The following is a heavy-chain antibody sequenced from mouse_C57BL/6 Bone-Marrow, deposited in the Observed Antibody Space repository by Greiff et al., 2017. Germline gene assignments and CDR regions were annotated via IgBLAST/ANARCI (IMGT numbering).Heavy chain of an antibody. CDR2: ISAGGSYT. Sequence: EVQVVESGGGLVKPGGSLKLSCAASGFTFSSYAMSWVRQTPEKRLEWVATISAGGSYTYYPDNVKGRFTISRDNAKTNLYLQMSHLKSEDTAMYYCARGGYDYVDYWGQGTTLTVSS. V-gene: IGHV5-4*01. CDR1: GFTFSSYA. CDR3: ARGGYDYVDY. J-gene: IGHJ2*01. D-gene: IGHD2-3*01.